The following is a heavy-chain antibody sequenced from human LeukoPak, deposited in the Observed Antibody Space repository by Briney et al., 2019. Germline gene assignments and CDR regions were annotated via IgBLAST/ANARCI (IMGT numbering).Heavy chain of an antibody. CDR2: INGRGGST. CDR3: AKARYCGGDCRFQNDAFDI. V-gene: IGHV3-23*01. J-gene: IGHJ3*02. D-gene: IGHD2-21*02. Sequence: GGSLGLFCAASGFTFSSCAMSCVRQAPAKGRECGSAINGRGGSTYYADSVKGRFTISRDNSKNTLYLQMNSLRAEDTAVYYCAKARYCGGDCRFQNDAFDIWGQGTMVTVSS. CDR1: GFTFSSCA.